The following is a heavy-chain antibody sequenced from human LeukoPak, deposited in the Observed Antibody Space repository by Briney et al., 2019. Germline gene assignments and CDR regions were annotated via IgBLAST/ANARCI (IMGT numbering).Heavy chain of an antibody. Sequence: GGSLRLSCAASGFTFSSYAMSWVRQAPGKGLEWVSGISGSGGSTYYADSVKGRFTISRDNSKNTLDPQMNSLRAEDTAVYYCAKTRKYCSSTSCPPREGDYWGQGTLVTVSS. D-gene: IGHD2-2*01. V-gene: IGHV3-23*01. J-gene: IGHJ4*02. CDR1: GFTFSSYA. CDR2: ISGSGGST. CDR3: AKTRKYCSSTSCPPREGDY.